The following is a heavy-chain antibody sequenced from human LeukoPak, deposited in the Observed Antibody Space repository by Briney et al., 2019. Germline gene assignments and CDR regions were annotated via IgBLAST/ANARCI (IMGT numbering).Heavy chain of an antibody. CDR1: GGSISSYY. CDR2: IYYSGST. V-gene: IGHV4-59*08. D-gene: IGHD5-18*01. J-gene: IGHJ4*02. CDR3: ARYHTAGGYSYDY. Sequence: SETLSLTCTVSGGSISSYYWSWIRQPPGKGLEWIGYIYYSGSTNYDPSLKSRVTISVDTSKNQFSLKLSSVTAADTAVYYCARYHTAGGYSYDYWGQGTLVTVSS.